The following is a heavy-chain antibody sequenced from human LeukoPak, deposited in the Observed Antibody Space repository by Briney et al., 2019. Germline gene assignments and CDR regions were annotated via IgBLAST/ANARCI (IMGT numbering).Heavy chain of an antibody. V-gene: IGHV3-23*01. D-gene: IGHD5-18*01. J-gene: IGHJ4*02. CDR3: AKLTWIQLRGY. Sequence: GGSLRLSCAASGFTLSNNDMSWVRQAPGKGLEWVSATSGGGGRTYYADSVKGRFTISGDNSKNTLYLQMNSLRAEDTAVYYCAKLTWIQLRGYWGQGTLVTVSS. CDR2: TSGGGGRT. CDR1: GFTLSNND.